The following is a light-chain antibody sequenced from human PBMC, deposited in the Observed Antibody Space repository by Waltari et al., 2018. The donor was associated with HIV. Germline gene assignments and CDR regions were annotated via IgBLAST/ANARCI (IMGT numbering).Light chain of an antibody. CDR1: PLPRKY. V-gene: IGLV3-10*01. CDR2: EDS. J-gene: IGLJ1*01. CDR3: FSTDSSGNHYV. Sequence: SYELTLPPSVPVSSGQTARIISFGEPLPRKYAYWYQQKSGQAPVLVIHEDSKRPSGIPERFSGSSSGTVATLTITGAQVEDGADYYCFSTDSSGNHYVFGTGTKVTVL.